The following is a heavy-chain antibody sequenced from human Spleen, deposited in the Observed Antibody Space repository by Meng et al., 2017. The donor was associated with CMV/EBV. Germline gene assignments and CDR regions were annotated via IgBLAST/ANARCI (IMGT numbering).Heavy chain of an antibody. CDR3: AKGPNWFDP. V-gene: IGHV3-23*03. J-gene: IGHJ5*02. CDR2: INSDSSRT. Sequence: SLACAASGFIFSSYAISWVRQAPGKGLEWVSLINSDSSRTHYADSVKGRFTISRDNSENTVYLQMNNLRAEDTAVYYCAKGPNWFDPWGQGALVTVSS. CDR1: GFIFSSYA.